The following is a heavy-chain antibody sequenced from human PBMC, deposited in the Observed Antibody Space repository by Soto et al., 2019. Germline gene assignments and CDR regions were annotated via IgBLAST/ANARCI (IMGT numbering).Heavy chain of an antibody. CDR1: GGSFSGYY. CDR2: INHSGST. Sequence: ETLSLTCAVYGGSFSGYYWSWIRQPPGKGLEWIGEINHSGSTNYNPSLKSRVTISVDTSKNQFSLKLSPVTAADTAVYYCARLRYSSSIRRYYYYGMDVWGQGTTVTVSS. CDR3: ARLRYSSSIRRYYYYGMDV. V-gene: IGHV4-34*01. D-gene: IGHD6-6*01. J-gene: IGHJ6*02.